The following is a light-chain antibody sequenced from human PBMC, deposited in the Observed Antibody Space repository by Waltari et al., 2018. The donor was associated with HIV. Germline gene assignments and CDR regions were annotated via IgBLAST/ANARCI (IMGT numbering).Light chain of an antibody. J-gene: IGLJ2*01. Sequence: QSALTQPRSVSGSPGQSVTVSCTGTSSDVGGYDYVSWYQQHPGKAPKLMIYDVNKRPSAVPVRFSVSTSGNTASLTISGLQAEDEADYYCCSYAGITRVFGGGTKLTVL. CDR3: CSYAGITRV. CDR1: SSDVGGYDY. CDR2: DVN. V-gene: IGLV2-11*01.